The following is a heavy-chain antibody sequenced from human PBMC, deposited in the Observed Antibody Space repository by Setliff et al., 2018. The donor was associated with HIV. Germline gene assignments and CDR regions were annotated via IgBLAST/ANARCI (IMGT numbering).Heavy chain of an antibody. CDR3: ARADSDYSYMDV. Sequence: ASVKVSCKASGYGFMNHDINWVRQATGQGLEWMGWMSPLSGNAGHAQKFQGRLTMTRTTSTSTAYTELSALTSEDTAVYYCARADSDYSYMDVWGTGTTVTVSS. CDR1: GYGFMNHD. J-gene: IGHJ6*03. V-gene: IGHV1-8*02. D-gene: IGHD4-4*01. CDR2: MSPLSGNA.